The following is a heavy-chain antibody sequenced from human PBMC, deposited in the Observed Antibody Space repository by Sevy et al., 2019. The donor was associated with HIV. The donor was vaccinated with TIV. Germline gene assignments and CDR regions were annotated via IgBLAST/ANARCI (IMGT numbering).Heavy chain of an antibody. CDR1: GFPFNDHA. CDR3: AKYINRGCDGVNCYSYYYYFYGLDV. Sequence: SLKISCAASGFPFNDHAMHWVRQVPGKGLEWVSGVSWNSRYIGYADSVKGRFTISRDNARHFLYREMNSLRPEDTALYYCAKYINRGCDGVNCYSYYYYFYGLDVWGQGTTVTVSS. CDR2: VSWNSRYI. D-gene: IGHD2-21*01. J-gene: IGHJ6*02. V-gene: IGHV3-9*01.